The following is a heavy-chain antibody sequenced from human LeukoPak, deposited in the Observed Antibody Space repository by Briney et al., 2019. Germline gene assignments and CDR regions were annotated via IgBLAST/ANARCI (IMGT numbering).Heavy chain of an antibody. V-gene: IGHV1-2*02. D-gene: IGHD6-6*01. CDR1: GYTFTGYY. CDR2: INPNSGGT. J-gene: IGHJ4*02. Sequence: GASVKVSCKASGYTFTGYYMHWVRQAPGQGLEWMGWINPNSGGTNYAQKFQGRVTMTRDTSISTAYMELSRLRSDDTAVYYCARDQLGSSSGPGYWGQGTLVTVSS. CDR3: ARDQLGSSSGPGY.